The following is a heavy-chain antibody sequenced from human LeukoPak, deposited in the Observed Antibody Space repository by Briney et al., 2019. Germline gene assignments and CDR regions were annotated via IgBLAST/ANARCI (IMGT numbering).Heavy chain of an antibody. CDR2: ISRGGSPI. Sequence: GGSLRLSCTASGITFSDYYMNWIRQAPGKGLEWLSIISRGGSPIYYADSVKGRFTISRDNAKNSLYLQMNSLRVEDTAMYYCVITAGPPTDHWGQGALVTVSS. CDR3: VITAGPPTDH. V-gene: IGHV3-11*04. D-gene: IGHD1-14*01. CDR1: GITFSDYY. J-gene: IGHJ4*01.